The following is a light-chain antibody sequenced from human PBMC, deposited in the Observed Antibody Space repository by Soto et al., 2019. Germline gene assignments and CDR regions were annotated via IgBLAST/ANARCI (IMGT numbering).Light chain of an antibody. J-gene: IGLJ1*01. CDR2: NVN. CDR3: CSYTASATYV. CDR1: SSDVGSYDY. Sequence: QSVLIQPPSVSGSPGQSVTISCTGTSSDVGSYDYVSWCQQHPGTVPKPMIYNVNTRPSGVPDRFSGSKSGNTASMTISGLQAGDEADYLCCSYTASATYVFETGTKVTVL. V-gene: IGLV2-11*01.